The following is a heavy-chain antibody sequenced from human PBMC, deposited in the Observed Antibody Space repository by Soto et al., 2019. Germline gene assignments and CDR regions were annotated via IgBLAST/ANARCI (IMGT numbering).Heavy chain of an antibody. Sequence: GGSLRLSCAASGFTFSSYGMHWVRQAPGKGLEWVAVISYDGSNKYYADSVKGRFTISRDNSKNTLYLQMNSLRAEDTAVYYCAKAPKYSSSWYFPPLEPRYYYYYMDVWGKGTTVTVSS. J-gene: IGHJ6*03. CDR3: AKAPKYSSSWYFPPLEPRYYYYYMDV. V-gene: IGHV3-30*18. CDR2: ISYDGSNK. D-gene: IGHD6-13*01. CDR1: GFTFSSYG.